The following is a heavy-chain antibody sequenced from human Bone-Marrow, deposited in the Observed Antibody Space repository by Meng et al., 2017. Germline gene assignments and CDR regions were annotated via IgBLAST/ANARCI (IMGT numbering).Heavy chain of an antibody. J-gene: IGHJ4*02. Sequence: GGSLRLSCAASGFTFSGSAMHWVRQASGKGLEWVGRIRSKANSYATAYAASVKGRFTISRDDSKNTAYLQMNSLKTEDTAVYYCTRSAMARGVMYYFDYWGQGTLVTVSS. CDR2: IRSKANSYAT. CDR1: GFTFSGSA. CDR3: TRSAMARGVMYYFDY. D-gene: IGHD3-10*01. V-gene: IGHV3-73*01.